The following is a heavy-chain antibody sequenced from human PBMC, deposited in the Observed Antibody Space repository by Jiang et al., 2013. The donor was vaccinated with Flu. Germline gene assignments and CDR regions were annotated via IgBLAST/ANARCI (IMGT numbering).Heavy chain of an antibody. CDR2: ISAYNGNT. Sequence: SVKVSCMASGYTFTSYGISWVRQAPGQGLEWMGWISAYNGNTNYAQKLQGRVTMTTDTSTSTAYMELRSLRSDDTAVYYCARADDSSGYYYAVNYWGQGTLVTVSS. J-gene: IGHJ4*02. CDR1: GYTFTSYG. V-gene: IGHV1-18*01. CDR3: ARADDSSGYYYAVNY. D-gene: IGHD3-22*01.